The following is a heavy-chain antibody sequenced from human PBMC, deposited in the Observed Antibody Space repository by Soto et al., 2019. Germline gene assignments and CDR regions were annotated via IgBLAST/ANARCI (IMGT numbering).Heavy chain of an antibody. J-gene: IGHJ3*02. Sequence: EVQLLESGGGLVQPGGSLRLSCAASGFTFSSYAMSWVRQAPGKGLEWVSAISGSGGSTYYADSVKGRFTISRDNSKKTLYLQMNSLRAEDTAVYYCAKEDVFGGGITIFGVVSLGQAFDIWGQGTMVTVSS. D-gene: IGHD3-3*01. CDR3: AKEDVFGGGITIFGVVSLGQAFDI. V-gene: IGHV3-23*01. CDR2: ISGSGGST. CDR1: GFTFSSYA.